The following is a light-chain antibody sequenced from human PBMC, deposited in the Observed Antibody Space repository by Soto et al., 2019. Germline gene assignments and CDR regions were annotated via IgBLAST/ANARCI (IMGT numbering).Light chain of an antibody. CDR2: AAS. CDR3: QQYNNWPPWT. J-gene: IGKJ1*01. V-gene: IGKV3-15*01. Sequence: EIVMTQSPATLSVSPGERATLSCRASQSIGSNLAWYQQKPGQAPRLLIYAASIRATDCPARFSGSGSGTEVTLTSSGLQSDDFAVYFCQQYNNWPPWTFGHWTKVEIK. CDR1: QSIGSN.